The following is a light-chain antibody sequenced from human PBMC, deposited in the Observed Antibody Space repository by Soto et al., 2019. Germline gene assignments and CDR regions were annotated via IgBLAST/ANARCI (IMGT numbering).Light chain of an antibody. CDR1: QSVSSN. CDR2: GAS. Sequence: EIVMTQSPATLSVSPGERATLSCRASQSVSSNLAWYQQKPGQAPRPLIYGASTRATSIPARFSGSGSGTEFTLTISSLQSEDFAVYYCQQYNSWPRTFGQGTKVEIK. V-gene: IGKV3-15*01. CDR3: QQYNSWPRT. J-gene: IGKJ1*01.